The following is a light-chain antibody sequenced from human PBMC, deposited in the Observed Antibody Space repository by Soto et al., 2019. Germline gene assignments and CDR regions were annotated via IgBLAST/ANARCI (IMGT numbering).Light chain of an antibody. CDR3: TSWTTSTTMK. J-gene: IGLJ2*01. CDR1: SSDVGAYNY. V-gene: IGLV2-14*01. CDR2: DVN. Sequence: QSALTQPASVSGSPGQSITISCTGTSSDVGAYNYVSWYQQHPGKAPKLMIYDVNIRPSGVSNRFSGCKSGNTASLTISGLHAEDVADYYCTSWTTSTTMKFGGGTKLTVL.